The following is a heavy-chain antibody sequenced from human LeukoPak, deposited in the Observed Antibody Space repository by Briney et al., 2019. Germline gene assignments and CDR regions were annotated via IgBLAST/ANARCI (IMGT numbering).Heavy chain of an antibody. Sequence: EASVKVSCKASGYTFTGYYMHWVRQAPGQGLEWMGWINPNSGGTNYAQKFQGRVTMTRDTSISTAYMELSRLRSDDTAVYYCARDLPNQAVFDPWGQGTLVTVSS. CDR2: INPNSGGT. J-gene: IGHJ5*02. V-gene: IGHV1-2*02. CDR3: ARDLPNQAVFDP. D-gene: IGHD1-14*01. CDR1: GYTFTGYY.